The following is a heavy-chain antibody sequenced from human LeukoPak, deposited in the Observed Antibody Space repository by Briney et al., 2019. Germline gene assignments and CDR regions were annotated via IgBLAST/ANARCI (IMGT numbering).Heavy chain of an antibody. CDR2: IWYDGSNK. CDR3: ARGYYYDSSGSPYYYYYMDV. J-gene: IGHJ6*03. V-gene: IGHV3-33*01. Sequence: GGPLRLSCAASGFTFSSYGMHWVRQAPGKGLEWVAVIWYDGSNKYYADSVKGRFTISRDNSKNTLYLQMNSLRAEDTAVYYCARGYYYDSSGSPYYYYYMDVWGKGTTVTVSS. CDR1: GFTFSSYG. D-gene: IGHD3-22*01.